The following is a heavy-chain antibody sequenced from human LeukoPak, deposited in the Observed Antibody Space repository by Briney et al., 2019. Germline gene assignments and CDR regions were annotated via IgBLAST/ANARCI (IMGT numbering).Heavy chain of an antibody. CDR1: GGSISSYY. CDR3: ARQGGGFWYFDL. Sequence: PSETLSLTCTVSGGSISSYYWSWIRQPPGKGLEWIGYIYYSGSTNYNPSLKSRVTISVDTSKNQLSLKPSSVTAADTAVYYCARQGGGFWYFDLWGRGTLVTVSS. D-gene: IGHD6-25*01. V-gene: IGHV4-59*08. J-gene: IGHJ2*01. CDR2: IYYSGST.